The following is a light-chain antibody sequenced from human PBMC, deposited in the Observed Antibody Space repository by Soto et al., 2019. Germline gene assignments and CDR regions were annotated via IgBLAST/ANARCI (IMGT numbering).Light chain of an antibody. CDR3: QQSSTTPYT. CDR2: AAS. Sequence: DIQMTQSPSSLSAAVGDRVTITCRASQSISSYLNWYQQKPGQAPKLLVFAASSLQSGVPSRFSGSGSRTEFTLTISSLQREDFATYYCQQSSTTPYTFGRGTKLAIK. CDR1: QSISSY. J-gene: IGKJ2*01. V-gene: IGKV1-39*01.